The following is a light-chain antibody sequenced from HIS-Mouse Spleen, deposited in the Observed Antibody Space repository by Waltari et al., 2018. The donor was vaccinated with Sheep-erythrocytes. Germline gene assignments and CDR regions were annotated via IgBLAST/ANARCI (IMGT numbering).Light chain of an antibody. J-gene: IGLJ3*02. CDR1: ALPQTY. Sequence: SYELTQPPSVSVSPGQTARTTCSGDALPQTYANWYQQKSGQAPVLVIYEDSKRPSGTPERFSGSTSGTMATLTISGAQVEDEADYYCYSTDSSGNHWVFGGGTKLTVL. V-gene: IGLV3-10*01. CDR3: YSTDSSGNHWV. CDR2: EDS.